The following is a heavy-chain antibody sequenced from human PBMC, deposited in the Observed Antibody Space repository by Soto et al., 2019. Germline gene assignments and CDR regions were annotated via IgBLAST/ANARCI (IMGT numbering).Heavy chain of an antibody. V-gene: IGHV1-18*04. CDR2: ISPYNGTT. D-gene: IGHD1-1*01. CDR1: GYTFTTYG. J-gene: IGHJ6*02. CDR3: ARDGERDTGLNFYYYLHGMDA. Sequence: GASVKVSCKASGYTFTTYGISWGRQAPGQGLEWMGWISPYNGTTKYAEKFQGEMTMTTDTATSTAYMDLRSLRSDDTAVYYCARDGERDTGLNFYYYLHGMDAWGQGTRVIVSS.